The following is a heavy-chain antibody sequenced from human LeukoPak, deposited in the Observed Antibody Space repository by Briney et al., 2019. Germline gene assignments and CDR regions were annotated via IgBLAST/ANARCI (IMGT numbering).Heavy chain of an antibody. CDR2: ISYDGSNK. V-gene: IGHV3-30*04. CDR1: GFTFSSYA. CDR3: ASDGWYSSSWYYFDY. J-gene: IGHJ4*02. Sequence: PGGSLRLSCAASGFTFSSYAMHWVRQAPGKGLEWVAVISYDGSNKYYADSVKGRFTISRDNSKNTLYLQMNSLRAEDTAVYYCASDGWYSSSWYYFDYWGQGTLVTVSS. D-gene: IGHD6-13*01.